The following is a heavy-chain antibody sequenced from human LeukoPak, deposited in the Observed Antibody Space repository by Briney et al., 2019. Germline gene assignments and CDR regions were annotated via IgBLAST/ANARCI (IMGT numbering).Heavy chain of an antibody. CDR2: INHSGST. CDR3: ARGSVNYCSSTSCSGAFDI. V-gene: IGHV4-39*07. Sequence: SETLSLTCIVSGGXISSGGYFWSWIRQPPGKGLEWIGEINHSGSTNYNPSLKSRVTISVDTSKNQFSLKLSSVTAADTAVYYCARGSVNYCSSTSCSGAFDIWGQGTMVTVSS. D-gene: IGHD2-2*01. J-gene: IGHJ3*02. CDR1: GGXISSGGYF.